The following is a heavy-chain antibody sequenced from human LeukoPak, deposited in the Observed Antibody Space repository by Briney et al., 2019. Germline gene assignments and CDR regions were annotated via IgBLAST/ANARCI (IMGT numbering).Heavy chain of an antibody. V-gene: IGHV3-48*03. CDR1: GFTFSSYE. CDR3: GTRETIAAANDAFDI. Sequence: GGSLRLSCAASGFTFSSYEMNWVRQAPGKGLEWVSYISSSGSTIYYADSVKGRFTISRDNAKNSLYLQMNSLRAEDTAVYYCGTRETIAAANDAFDIWGQGTMVTVSS. CDR2: ISSSGSTI. J-gene: IGHJ3*02. D-gene: IGHD6-13*01.